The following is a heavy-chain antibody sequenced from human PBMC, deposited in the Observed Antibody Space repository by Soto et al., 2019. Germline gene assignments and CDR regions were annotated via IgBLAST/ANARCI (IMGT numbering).Heavy chain of an antibody. CDR3: VIPTRSVRGMGV. Sequence: GGSLRLSCAASGFTFSNLWMSWARQAPGKGLEWVANIKGDGSVTQYVASVEGRFTISRDNAKYSLYLQMNSLRVEDTALYYCVIPTRSVRGMGVWGQGTTVTVSS. CDR1: GFTFSNLW. CDR2: IKGDGSVT. J-gene: IGHJ6*02. V-gene: IGHV3-7*03. D-gene: IGHD6-6*01.